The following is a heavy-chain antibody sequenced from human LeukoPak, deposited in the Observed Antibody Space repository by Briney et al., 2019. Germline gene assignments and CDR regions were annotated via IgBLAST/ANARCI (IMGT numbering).Heavy chain of an antibody. CDR1: GGSFSGYY. J-gene: IGHJ4*02. V-gene: IGHV4-34*01. Sequence: SETLSLTCAVYGGSFSGYYWSWIRQPPGKGLEWIGEINHSGSTNYKPSLKSRVTISVDTSKNQFSLKLSSVTAADTAVYYCAREDYGDYGLNYWGQGTLVTVSS. CDR3: AREDYGDYGLNY. CDR2: INHSGST. D-gene: IGHD4-17*01.